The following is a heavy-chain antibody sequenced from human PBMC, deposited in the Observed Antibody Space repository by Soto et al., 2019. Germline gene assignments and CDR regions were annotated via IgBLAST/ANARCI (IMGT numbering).Heavy chain of an antibody. Sequence: ASVKVSCKASGGTFSSYTISWVRQAPGQGLEWMGRIIPILGIANYAQKFQGRVTITADKSTSTAYMELSSLRSEDTAVYYCAREDTLLRYFDWAHFDYWGQGTLVTVSS. CDR1: GGTFSSYT. D-gene: IGHD3-9*01. CDR2: IIPILGIA. J-gene: IGHJ4*02. CDR3: AREDTLLRYFDWAHFDY. V-gene: IGHV1-69*04.